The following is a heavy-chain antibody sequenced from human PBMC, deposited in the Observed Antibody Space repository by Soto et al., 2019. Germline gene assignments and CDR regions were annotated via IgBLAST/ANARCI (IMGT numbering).Heavy chain of an antibody. CDR2: ISSSSSYI. CDR1: GFTFSSYS. Sequence: GGSLRLSCAASGFTFSSYSMNWVRQAPGKGLEWVSSISSSSSYIYYADSVKGRFTISRDNAKNSLYLQMNSLRAEDTAVYYCARVGDRIGIAARRPSYYYYGMDVWGQGTTVTVSS. CDR3: ARVGDRIGIAARRPSYYYYGMDV. V-gene: IGHV3-21*01. J-gene: IGHJ6*02. D-gene: IGHD6-6*01.